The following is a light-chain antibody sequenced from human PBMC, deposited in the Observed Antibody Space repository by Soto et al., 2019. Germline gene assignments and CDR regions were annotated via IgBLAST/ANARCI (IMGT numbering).Light chain of an antibody. Sequence: QSVLTQPASVSGSPGQSIAISCTGTSSDVGACNYVYWYQQHPGKAPKFMIFDVSSRPSGVSDRFSGSKSGTSASLAISGLRSEDEADYYCAAWDDNLSGLYVFGAGTKVTVL. CDR1: SSDVGACNY. V-gene: IGLV2-14*03. J-gene: IGLJ1*01. CDR3: AAWDDNLSGLYV. CDR2: DVS.